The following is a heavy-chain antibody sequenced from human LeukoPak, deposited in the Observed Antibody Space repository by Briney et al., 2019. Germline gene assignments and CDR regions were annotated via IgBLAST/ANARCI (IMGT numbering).Heavy chain of an antibody. D-gene: IGHD1-26*01. CDR2: INPSGGST. CDR3: ARAPLVGATNY. Sequence: ASVKVSCKASGCTFTSYYMHWVRQAPGQGLEWMGIINPSGGSTSYAQKFQGRVTMTRDMSTSTVYMELSNLRSEDTAVYYCARAPLVGATNYWGQGTLVTVSS. J-gene: IGHJ4*02. V-gene: IGHV1-46*01. CDR1: GCTFTSYY.